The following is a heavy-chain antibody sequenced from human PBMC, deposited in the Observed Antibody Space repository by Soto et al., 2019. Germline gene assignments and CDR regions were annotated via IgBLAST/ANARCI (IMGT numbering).Heavy chain of an antibody. J-gene: IGHJ4*02. CDR3: ARGGMWHLGELSLEDY. CDR1: GYTFTSYD. V-gene: IGHV1-8*01. Sequence: QVQLVQSGAEVKKPGASVKVSCKASGYTFTSYDINWVRQATGQGLEWMGWMNPNSGNTGYAQKFQGRVTMTRNTSISTAYMELSSLRSEDTAVYYCARGGMWHLGELSLEDYWGQGTLVTVSS. CDR2: MNPNSGNT. D-gene: IGHD3-16*02.